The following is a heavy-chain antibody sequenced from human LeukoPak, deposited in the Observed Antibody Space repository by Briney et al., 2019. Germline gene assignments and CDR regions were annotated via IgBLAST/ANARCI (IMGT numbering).Heavy chain of an antibody. CDR2: INQDGSEK. CDR3: TTFYSRLTDY. J-gene: IGHJ4*02. D-gene: IGHD2/OR15-2a*01. CDR1: GFNLNSYW. V-gene: IGHV3-7*05. Sequence: GSLRLSCAASGFNLNSYWISWVRQAPGKGLEWLANINQDGSEKYYVDSVKGRFTISRDNAKNSLYLQMNSLRAEDTAVYYCTTFYSRLTDYWGQGTLVTVSS.